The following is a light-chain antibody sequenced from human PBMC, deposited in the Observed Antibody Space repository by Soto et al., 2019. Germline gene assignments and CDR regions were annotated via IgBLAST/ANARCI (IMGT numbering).Light chain of an antibody. Sequence: EIVLTQSPGTLSLSPGERATLSCRASQSVRSNLAWYQHKPGQAPRLLMFRTSSRATGFPARFSGSGSGTEFNLTISSLQSEDFGVYYCQQYNNWPRATFGGGTKVDI. CDR3: QQYNNWPRAT. CDR2: RTS. V-gene: IGKV3-15*01. CDR1: QSVRSN. J-gene: IGKJ4*01.